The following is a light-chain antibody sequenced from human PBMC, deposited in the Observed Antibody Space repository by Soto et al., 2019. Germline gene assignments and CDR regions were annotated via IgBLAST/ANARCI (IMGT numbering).Light chain of an antibody. J-gene: IGKJ1*01. V-gene: IGKV1-5*03. CDR1: QSIRSW. CDR3: QHYNTYPWT. Sequence: DIQMTQSPSILSASVGDRVTITCRASQSIRSWLAWYQQKPGKAPNLLIHKASHLESGVPSRSSGSGSGTEFTLTISSLQPGDFATYYCQHYNTYPWTFGQGTKVDIK. CDR2: KAS.